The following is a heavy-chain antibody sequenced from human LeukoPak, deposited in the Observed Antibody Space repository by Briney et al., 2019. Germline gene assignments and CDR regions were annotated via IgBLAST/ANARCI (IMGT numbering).Heavy chain of an antibody. Sequence: SETLSLTCTVSGGSISSSSYYWSWIRQPPGKGLEWIGYIYHSGSTYYNPSLKSRVTISVDRSKNQFSLKLSSVTAADTAVYYCARDLLRRGDYWGQGTLVTVSS. CDR1: GGSISSSSYY. J-gene: IGHJ4*02. CDR3: ARDLLRRGDY. V-gene: IGHV4-30-2*01. CDR2: IYHSGST.